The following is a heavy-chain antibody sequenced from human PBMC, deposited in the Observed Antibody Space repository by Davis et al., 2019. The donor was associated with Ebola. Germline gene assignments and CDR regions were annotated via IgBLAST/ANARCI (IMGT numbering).Heavy chain of an antibody. V-gene: IGHV4-59*01. CDR1: GGSISSYY. CDR2: IYYSGST. CDR3: ARDVASWFDP. Sequence: PSETLSLTCTVSGGSISSYYWSWIRQPPGKGLEWIGYIYYSGSTNYNPSLKSRVTISVDTSKNQFSLKLSSVTAADTAVYYCARDVASWFDPWGQGTLVTVSS. J-gene: IGHJ5*02.